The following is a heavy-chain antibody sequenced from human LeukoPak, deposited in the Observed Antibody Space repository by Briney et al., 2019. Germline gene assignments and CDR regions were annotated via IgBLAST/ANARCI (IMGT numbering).Heavy chain of an antibody. V-gene: IGHV4-38-2*01. J-gene: IGHJ4*02. CDR2: IHRSGSS. D-gene: IGHD1-1*01. Sequence: SETLSLTCVVSGYAINSGYHWGWIRQPPGRGLEWIGSIHRSGSSYYNPSLKGRVTISVDTSKNHFSLRLSSVTAADTAVYYCARQNWNFDFWGQGTLVTVSS. CDR3: ARQNWNFDF. CDR1: GYAINSGYH.